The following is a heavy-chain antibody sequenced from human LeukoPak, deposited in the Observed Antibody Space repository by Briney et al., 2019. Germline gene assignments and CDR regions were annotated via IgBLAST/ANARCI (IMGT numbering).Heavy chain of an antibody. J-gene: IGHJ4*02. CDR3: ARQVYYCSSTSCYITGLFDY. CDR2: IYHSGST. V-gene: IGHV4-38-2*01. D-gene: IGHD2-2*02. Sequence: SETLSLTCAVSGYSISSGYYWGWIRQPPGKGLEWIGSIYHSGSTYYNPSLKSRVTISVDTSKNQFSLKLSSVTAADTAVYCCARQVYYCSSTSCYITGLFDYWGQGTLVTVSS. CDR1: GYSISSGYY.